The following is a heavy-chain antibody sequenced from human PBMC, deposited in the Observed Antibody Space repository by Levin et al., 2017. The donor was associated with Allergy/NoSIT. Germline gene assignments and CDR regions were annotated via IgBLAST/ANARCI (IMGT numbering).Heavy chain of an antibody. Sequence: GGSLRLSCESSRVSFSDYYMSWVRQAPGKGLECVADINEGGGDKYYVESVMGRFTISRDNGKNSVYLQMNSLRVEDTAVYYCVRSPHGRYDYWGQGTQVIVSS. CDR1: RVSFSDYY. D-gene: IGHD3-16*02. CDR3: VRSPHGRYDY. CDR2: INEGGGDK. J-gene: IGHJ4*02. V-gene: IGHV3-7*01.